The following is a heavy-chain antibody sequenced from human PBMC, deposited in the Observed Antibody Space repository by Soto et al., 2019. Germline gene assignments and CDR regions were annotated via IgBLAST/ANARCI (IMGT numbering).Heavy chain of an antibody. CDR3: ARDRGYDYGYDY. D-gene: IGHD5-18*01. CDR1: GYTFTTYG. V-gene: IGHV7-4-1*01. J-gene: IGHJ4*02. Sequence: QVQLVQSGSELKEPGASVKVSCMASGYTFTTYGMNWVRQAPGQGLEWMGWINTKTGNPTYAQGFKGRXDFALXXSVSTAYLQIGSLKDEDTAMYYCARDRGYDYGYDYWGQGTLVTVSS. CDR2: INTKTGNP.